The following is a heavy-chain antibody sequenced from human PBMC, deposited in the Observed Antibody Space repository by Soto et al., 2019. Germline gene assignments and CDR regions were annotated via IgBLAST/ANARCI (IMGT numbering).Heavy chain of an antibody. D-gene: IGHD6-6*01. V-gene: IGHV4-30-4*01. CDR2: IYYSGST. CDR1: GGSISSGDYY. CDR3: AGYSSSSRKFDY. Sequence: SETLSLTCTVSGGSISSGDYYWSWIRQPPGKGLEWIGYIYYSGSTYYNPSLKSRVTISVDTSKNQFSLKLSSVTAADTAVYYCAGYSSSSRKFDYWGQGTLVTVSS. J-gene: IGHJ4*02.